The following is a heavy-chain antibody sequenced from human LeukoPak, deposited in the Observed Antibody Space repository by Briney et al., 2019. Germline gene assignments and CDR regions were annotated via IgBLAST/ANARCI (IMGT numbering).Heavy chain of an antibody. CDR2: VYHSGNT. CDR3: AKNKGNWYHDS. Sequence: SETLSLTCTVSGYSISSGYYWGWIRQPPGKGLEWIGSVYHSGNTYYNPSLKSRVTISVDRSKNQFSLKLSSVTAADTAVYYCAKNKGNWYHDSWGQGTLVTVSS. CDR1: GYSISSGYY. D-gene: IGHD6-13*01. V-gene: IGHV4-38-2*02. J-gene: IGHJ4*02.